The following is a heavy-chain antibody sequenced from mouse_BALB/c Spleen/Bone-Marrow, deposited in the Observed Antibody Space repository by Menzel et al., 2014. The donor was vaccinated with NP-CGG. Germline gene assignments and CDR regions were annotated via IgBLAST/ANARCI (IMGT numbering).Heavy chain of an antibody. CDR2: IRNKAKGYTS. J-gene: IGHJ1*01. D-gene: IGHD2-4*01. CDR1: GFTFTDYY. V-gene: IGHV7-3*02. CDR3: ARDINYDIYWYFDV. Sequence: EVMLVESGGGLVQPGGSLRLSCAPSGFTFTDYYMSWVRQPPGKALEWLGFIRNKAKGYTSEYSASVKGRFTISRDNSQSIIYLQMNTLRAEDSATYYCARDINYDIYWYFDVWGAGTTVTVSS.